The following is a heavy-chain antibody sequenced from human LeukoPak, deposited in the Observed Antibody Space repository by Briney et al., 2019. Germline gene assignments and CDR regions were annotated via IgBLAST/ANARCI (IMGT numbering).Heavy chain of an antibody. D-gene: IGHD2-21*02. J-gene: IGHJ4*02. V-gene: IGHV3-30*18. Sequence: GGSLRLSCAASGFTFSSYAMSWVRQAPGKGLEWVAFISYDGSNKYYADSVKGRFTISRDNSKNTLYLQMNGLRAEDTAVYYCAKEAPVVVTAIPDDWGQGTPVTVSS. CDR3: AKEAPVVVTAIPDD. CDR2: ISYDGSNK. CDR1: GFTFSSYA.